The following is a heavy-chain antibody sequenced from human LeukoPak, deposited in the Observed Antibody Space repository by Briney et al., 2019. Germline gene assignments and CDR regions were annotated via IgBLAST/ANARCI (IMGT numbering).Heavy chain of an antibody. CDR1: GYTFTSNY. J-gene: IGHJ4*02. Sequence: ASVTVSCKASGYTFTSNYKHWVRQAPGQGLEWMGMIYPRDGSTSYAQKFQGRVTVTRDTSTSTVHMELSGLRSEDTAVYYCARDQEGFDYWGQGTLVTVSS. CDR2: IYPRDGST. V-gene: IGHV1-46*01. CDR3: ARDQEGFDY.